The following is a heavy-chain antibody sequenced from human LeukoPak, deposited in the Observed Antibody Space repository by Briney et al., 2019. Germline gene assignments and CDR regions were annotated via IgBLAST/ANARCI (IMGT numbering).Heavy chain of an antibody. V-gene: IGHV3-30*01. CDR2: ISSGGSYE. D-gene: IGHD3-10*01. J-gene: IGHJ4*02. Sequence: PGGSLRLSCAASGFTFSSYAMHWVRQAPGKGLEWVSIISSGGSYEYYADSVKGRFTISRDNSKNTLFLQLNSLRAEDTAVYDCARDSTYYYDSGSSGPHYFANWGQGTLVTVSS. CDR1: GFTFSSYA. CDR3: ARDSTYYYDSGSSGPHYFAN.